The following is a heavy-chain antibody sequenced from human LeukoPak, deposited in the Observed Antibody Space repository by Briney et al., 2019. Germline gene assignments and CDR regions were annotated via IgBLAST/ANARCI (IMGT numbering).Heavy chain of an antibody. CDR1: GFTFSSHS. Sequence: PGGSLRLSCAASGFTFSSHSMNWVRQAPGKGLEWVSYISSSSSTIYYADSVKGRFTISRDNAKNSLYLQMNSLRAEDTAVYYCARDYGDYDAALDYWGQGTLVTVSS. J-gene: IGHJ4*02. CDR3: ARDYGDYDAALDY. D-gene: IGHD4-17*01. V-gene: IGHV3-48*04. CDR2: ISSSSSTI.